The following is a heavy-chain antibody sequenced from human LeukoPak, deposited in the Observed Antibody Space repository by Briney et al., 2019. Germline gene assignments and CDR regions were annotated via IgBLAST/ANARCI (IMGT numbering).Heavy chain of an antibody. CDR2: IWYDGSKK. D-gene: IGHD2-15*01. CDR3: ARETPSADAAFDY. Sequence: GRSLTLSCAVSGFTFSSYGMHWVRQAPGKGLESVALIWYDGSKKYYADSVKGRFTISRDNSKNTLDLQMNSLRAEDTAVYYCARETPSADAAFDYWGQGTLVTVSS. J-gene: IGHJ4*02. V-gene: IGHV3-33*01. CDR1: GFTFSSYG.